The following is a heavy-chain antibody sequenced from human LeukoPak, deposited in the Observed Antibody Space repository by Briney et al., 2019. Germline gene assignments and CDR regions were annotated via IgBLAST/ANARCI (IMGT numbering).Heavy chain of an antibody. Sequence: GGSLRLSCAASGFTFSSYWMHWVRQAPGKGLVWVSRINSDGSSTSYADSVKGRFTISRDNAKNSLYLQMNSLRAEDTALYYCAKSTSGYVTSLDWFDPWGQGTLVTVSS. CDR3: AKSTSGYVTSLDWFDP. CDR1: GFTFSSYW. D-gene: IGHD5-12*01. CDR2: INSDGSST. V-gene: IGHV3-74*01. J-gene: IGHJ5*02.